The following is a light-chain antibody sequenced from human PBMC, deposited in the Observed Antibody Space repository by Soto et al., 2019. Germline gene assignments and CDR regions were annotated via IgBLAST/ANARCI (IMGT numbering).Light chain of an antibody. J-gene: IGKJ1*01. CDR2: DAS. CDR3: QQRHMWPIT. Sequence: EIVMTQSPATLSVSPGERATLSCRASQSVSSNLAWYQQKPGQAPRLLIYDASNRATGIPARFSGSGSGTDFTLTISSLEPEDFAVYYCQQRHMWPITFGQGTKVDIK. V-gene: IGKV3-11*01. CDR1: QSVSSN.